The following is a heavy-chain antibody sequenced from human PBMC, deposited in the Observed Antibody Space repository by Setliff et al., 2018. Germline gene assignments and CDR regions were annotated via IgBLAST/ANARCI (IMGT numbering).Heavy chain of an antibody. CDR2: ISHGGST. CDR1: GGSISSHY. CDR3: ARASHYYDTSLRPHFDS. D-gene: IGHD3-22*01. J-gene: IGHJ4*02. Sequence: SETLSLTCTASGGSISSHYWSWIRQPPGKGLEWIGTISHGGSTYYNPSLKSRVTISVDTSKNQFSLRLTSVTAADTAVYYCARASHYYDTSLRPHFDSWGQGTLVTVSS. V-gene: IGHV4-59*08.